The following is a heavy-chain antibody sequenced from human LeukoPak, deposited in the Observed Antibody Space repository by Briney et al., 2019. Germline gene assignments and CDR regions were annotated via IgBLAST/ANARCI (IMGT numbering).Heavy chain of an antibody. J-gene: IGHJ6*02. CDR3: ARNNGMDV. CDR2: VNRDGSET. CDR1: GFALSSHW. Sequence: GGSLRLSCAASGFALSSHWMTWVRQVPGRGPEWVANVNRDGSETYYLDSVKGRFTISKDNAKNSLNLQMNSLRAEDTALYHCARNNGMDVWGQGTTVIVSS. V-gene: IGHV3-7*03.